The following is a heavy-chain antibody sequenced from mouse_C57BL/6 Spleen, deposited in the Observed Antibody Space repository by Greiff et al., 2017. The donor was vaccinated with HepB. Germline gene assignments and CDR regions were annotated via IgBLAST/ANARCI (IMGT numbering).Heavy chain of an antibody. V-gene: IGHV1-82*01. CDR2: IYPGDGDT. CDR3: AREETFDGYHYAMDY. CDR1: GYAFSSSW. D-gene: IGHD2-3*01. J-gene: IGHJ4*01. Sequence: QVQLKQSGPELVKPGASVKISCKASGYAFSSSWMNWVKQRPGKGLEWIGRIYPGDGDTNYNGKFKGKATLTADKSSSTAYMQLSSLTSEDSAVYFCAREETFDGYHYAMDYWGQGTSVTVSS.